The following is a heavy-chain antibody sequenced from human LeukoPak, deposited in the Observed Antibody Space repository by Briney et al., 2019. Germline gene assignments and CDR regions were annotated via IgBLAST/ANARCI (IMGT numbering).Heavy chain of an antibody. Sequence: GGSLRLSCAASGFTFSDYSMNWVRQAPGKGLEWLSYITRSSSPIYYADSVKGRFTISRDNPKNSLYLQMNSLRAEDTAVYCCARDNAGYDYWGQGTLVTVSS. J-gene: IGHJ4*02. D-gene: IGHD5-12*01. CDR2: ITRSSSPI. CDR1: GFTFSDYS. V-gene: IGHV3-48*01. CDR3: ARDNAGYDY.